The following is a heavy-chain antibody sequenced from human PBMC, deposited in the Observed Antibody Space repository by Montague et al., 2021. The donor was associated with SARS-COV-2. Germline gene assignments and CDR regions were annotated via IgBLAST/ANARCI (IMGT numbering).Heavy chain of an antibody. J-gene: IGHJ3*02. CDR1: SGSFSDYY. CDR3: ARGGDGALYNTFPGHYCDYAFDI. Sequence: SETLSLTCAVYSGSFSDYYWTWIRQSPGKGLEWIGEINHSGTTNYSPSLKSRLTISTDTSKNQFSLSLSSVTAADTAVYYCARGGDGALYNTFPGHYCDYAFDIWGQGTMVTVSS. V-gene: IGHV4-34*01. CDR2: INHSGTT. D-gene: IGHD3-3*01.